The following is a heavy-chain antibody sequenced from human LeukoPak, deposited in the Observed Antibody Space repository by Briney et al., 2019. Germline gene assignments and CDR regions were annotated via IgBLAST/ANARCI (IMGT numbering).Heavy chain of an antibody. CDR2: INQDGSVK. J-gene: IGHJ5*02. CDR3: ASTLTITMVRAPLGS. Sequence: GGSLRLSCAASGFTFSNFWMTWVRQAPGKGLEWVANINQDGSVKNFVDSVKGRFTISRDNAKNSLYLQMSSLRAEDTAVYYCASTLTITMVRAPLGSWGQGTLVTVSS. V-gene: IGHV3-7*01. D-gene: IGHD3-10*01. CDR1: GFTFSNFW.